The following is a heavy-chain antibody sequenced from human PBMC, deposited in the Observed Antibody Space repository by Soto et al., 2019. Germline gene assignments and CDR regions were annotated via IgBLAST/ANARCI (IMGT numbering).Heavy chain of an antibody. D-gene: IGHD3-3*01. J-gene: IGHJ5*02. CDR1: GGFISSYY. Sequence: PSETLSLTCIVSGGFISSYYWSWIRQPPGKGLEWIGYIYYSGITNYDPSLKSRVTISVDTSKNQFSLKLSSVTAADTAAYYCARLYANYDFWSGYPPGWFDPWGQGTLVTVSS. CDR2: IYYSGIT. CDR3: ARLYANYDFWSGYPPGWFDP. V-gene: IGHV4-59*01.